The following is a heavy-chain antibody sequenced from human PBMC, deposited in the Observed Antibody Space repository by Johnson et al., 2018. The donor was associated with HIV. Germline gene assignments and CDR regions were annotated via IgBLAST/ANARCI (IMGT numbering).Heavy chain of an antibody. Sequence: VQLVESGGGLVKPGGSLRLSCAASGFTFSDYYMSWIRQAPGKGLEWVSYISNSGRSIYYADSVRGRFTMSRNNAKNSLYLQIHSLRAEDTAVYYCARDKDSSGYYYNDAFDIWGQGTMVTVSS. CDR3: ARDKDSSGYYYNDAFDI. D-gene: IGHD3-22*01. J-gene: IGHJ3*02. CDR1: GFTFSDYY. CDR2: ISNSGRSI. V-gene: IGHV3-11*04.